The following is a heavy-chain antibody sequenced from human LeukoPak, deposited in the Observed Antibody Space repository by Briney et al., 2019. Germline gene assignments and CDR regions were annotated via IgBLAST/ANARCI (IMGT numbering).Heavy chain of an antibody. CDR3: AREGSDFWSGYPKGYFDY. J-gene: IGHJ4*02. CDR2: IGSSVSTR. V-gene: IGHV3-48*01. D-gene: IGHD3-3*01. CDR1: GFTFSSYS. Sequence: TGGSLRLSCAVSGFTFSSYSMSWVRRAPGKGLEWVSYIGSSVSTRYYADSVKGRFTISRDNGKHSLYLQMNSLRAEDTAVYYCAREGSDFWSGYPKGYFDYWGQGTLVTVSS.